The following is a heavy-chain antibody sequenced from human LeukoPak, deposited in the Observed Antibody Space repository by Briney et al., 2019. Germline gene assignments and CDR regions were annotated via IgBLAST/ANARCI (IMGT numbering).Heavy chain of an antibody. D-gene: IGHD4-23*01. CDR2: IYYRVTT. CDR3: ARDYGGKFDS. Sequence: SETLSLTCTVSGGSISSFYWSWIRQPPGKGLEWIGYIYYRVTTNYNPSLKSRVTISVDTSKNQFSLKLSSVTAADTAVYYCARDYGGKFDSWGQGTLFTVSS. V-gene: IGHV4-59*01. J-gene: IGHJ4*02. CDR1: GGSISSFY.